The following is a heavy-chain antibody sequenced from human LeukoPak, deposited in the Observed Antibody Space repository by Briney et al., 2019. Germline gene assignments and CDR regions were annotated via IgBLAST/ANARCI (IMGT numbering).Heavy chain of an antibody. CDR2: IYYSGDT. CDR3: ARHVTLLWFGEDQHNWFDP. CDR1: DGAIAGYS. D-gene: IGHD3-10*01. J-gene: IGHJ5*02. Sequence: SETLSLTCTVSDGAIAGYSWSWIRQAPGKGLEWIGYIYYSGDTNYNPSLQSRVTVSVDTSKNQFSLKLTSVTAADTAVYYCARHVTLLWFGEDQHNWFDPWGQGTLVTVSS. V-gene: IGHV4-59*01.